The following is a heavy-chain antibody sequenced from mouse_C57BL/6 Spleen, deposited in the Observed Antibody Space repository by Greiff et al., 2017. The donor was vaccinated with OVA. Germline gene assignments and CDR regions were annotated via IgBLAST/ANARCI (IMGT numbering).Heavy chain of an antibody. Sequence: EVKLVESGGGLVKPGGSLKLSCAASGFTFSDYGMHWVRHAPEKGLEWVAYISSGSSTIYYADPVKGRFTISRDNAKNTLFLQMANLRSEDTAMYYCARPYGSSPAWFAYWGQGTLVTVSA. V-gene: IGHV5-17*01. D-gene: IGHD1-1*01. CDR3: ARPYGSSPAWFAY. CDR1: GFTFSDYG. J-gene: IGHJ3*01. CDR2: ISSGSSTI.